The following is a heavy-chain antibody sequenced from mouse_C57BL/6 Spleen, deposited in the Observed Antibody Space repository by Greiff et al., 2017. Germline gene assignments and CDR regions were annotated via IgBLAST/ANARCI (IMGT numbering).Heavy chain of an antibody. V-gene: IGHV2-2*01. Sequence: VQLKESGPGLVQPSQSLSITCTVSGFSLTSYGVHWVRQSPGKGLEWLGVIWSGGSTDYNAAFISRLSISKDNSKSQVFFKMNSLQADDTAIYYCASPLLTTGYFDVWGTGTTVTVSS. J-gene: IGHJ1*03. CDR1: GFSLTSYG. CDR3: ASPLLTTGYFDV. CDR2: IWSGGST. D-gene: IGHD1-1*01.